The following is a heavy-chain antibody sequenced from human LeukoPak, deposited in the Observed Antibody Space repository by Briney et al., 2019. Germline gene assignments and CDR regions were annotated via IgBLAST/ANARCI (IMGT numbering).Heavy chain of an antibody. Sequence: SETLSLTCTVSGGSISSYYWSWIRQPAGKGLEWIGRIYTSGSTNYNPSLKSRVTMSVDTSKNQFSLKLSSVTPADTAVYHCARQVYSSSWSYYFDYWGQGILVTVSS. J-gene: IGHJ4*02. CDR2: IYTSGST. CDR1: GGSISSYY. D-gene: IGHD6-13*01. CDR3: ARQVYSSSWSYYFDY. V-gene: IGHV4-4*07.